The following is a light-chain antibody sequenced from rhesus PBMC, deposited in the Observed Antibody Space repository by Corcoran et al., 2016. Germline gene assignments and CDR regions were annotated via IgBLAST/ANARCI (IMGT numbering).Light chain of an antibody. CDR2: AES. Sequence: DIQMTQSPSSLSASVGDKVTITCRVSQGISSWLAWYQQKPGKAPKLLVYAESSLQSGVPSRFSGIGSRTDYTHTISSLQPEDFATYYCQQSYNTPGTFGQGTKVEIK. J-gene: IGKJ1*01. CDR1: QGISSW. V-gene: IGKV1-18*01. CDR3: QQSYNTPGT.